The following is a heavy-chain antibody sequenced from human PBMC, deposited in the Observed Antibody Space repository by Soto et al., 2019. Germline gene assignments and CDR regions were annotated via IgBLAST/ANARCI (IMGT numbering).Heavy chain of an antibody. CDR3: AREIMVRGVIRH. Sequence: QVQLQQWGAGLLKPSETLSLTCAVYGGSFSGYYWSWIRQPPGKGLEWIGEIYHSGSTNYNPSLKSRVTISVDTSKNQFSLKLSSVTAADTAVYYCAREIMVRGVIRHWGQGTLVTVSS. CDR2: IYHSGST. CDR1: GGSFSGYY. J-gene: IGHJ4*02. V-gene: IGHV4-34*01. D-gene: IGHD3-10*01.